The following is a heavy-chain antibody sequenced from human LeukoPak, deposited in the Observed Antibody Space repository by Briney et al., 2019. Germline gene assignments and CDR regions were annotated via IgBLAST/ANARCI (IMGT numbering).Heavy chain of an antibody. J-gene: IGHJ4*02. CDR3: ARGKWIQLWLFAY. CDR1: GGTFSSYA. Sequence: GASVKVSCKASGGTFSSYAISWVRQAPGQGLEWMGGIIPIFGTANYAQKFQGRVTFTADESTSTAYMELSSLRSEDTAVYYCARGKWIQLWLFAYWGQGTLVTVSS. V-gene: IGHV1-69*13. CDR2: IIPIFGTA. D-gene: IGHD5-18*01.